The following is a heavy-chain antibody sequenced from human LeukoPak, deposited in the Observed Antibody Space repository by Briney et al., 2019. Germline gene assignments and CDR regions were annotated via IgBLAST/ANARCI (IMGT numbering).Heavy chain of an antibody. J-gene: IGHJ4*02. Sequence: GGSLRLSCAASGFTVSSNYMSWVRQAPGKGLEWVSVIYSGGSTYYADSVKGRFTISRDNSKNTLYLQMNSLRAEDTAVYYCAKEAVAGLHYFDYWGQGTLVTVSS. CDR2: IYSGGST. CDR3: AKEAVAGLHYFDY. V-gene: IGHV3-53*01. CDR1: GFTVSSNY. D-gene: IGHD6-19*01.